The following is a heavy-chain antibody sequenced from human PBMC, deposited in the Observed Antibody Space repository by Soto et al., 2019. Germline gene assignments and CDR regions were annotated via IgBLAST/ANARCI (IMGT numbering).Heavy chain of an antibody. CDR2: ISSSGSTA. V-gene: IGHV3-48*03. CDR3: TRAAWFPYLSFY. Sequence: PGGSLRLSCAASGFTFSRFGLHWVRQAPGKGLEWISYISSSGSTAYYASSVEGRFTISRDNANNSVYLQMGSLRAEDTALYYCTRAAWFPYLSFYWGQGALVTVSS. J-gene: IGHJ4*02. D-gene: IGHD3-10*01. CDR1: GFTFSRFG.